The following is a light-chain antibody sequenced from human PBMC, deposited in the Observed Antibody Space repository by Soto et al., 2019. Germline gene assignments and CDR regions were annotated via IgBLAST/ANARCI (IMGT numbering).Light chain of an antibody. J-gene: IGLJ3*02. CDR2: EVS. V-gene: IGLV2-8*01. CDR1: SSDVGGYNY. CDR3: ISYAGSNNLV. Sequence: QSVLTQPPSASGSPGQSVTISCTGTSSDVGGYNYVSWFQQHPGKAPKLMIYEVSKRPSGVPDRFSGSKSANTASLTVSGLQAEDEADYYCISYAGSNNLVFGGGTKLTVL.